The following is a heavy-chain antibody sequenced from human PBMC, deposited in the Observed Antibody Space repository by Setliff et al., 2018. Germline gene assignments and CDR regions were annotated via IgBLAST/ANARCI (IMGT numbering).Heavy chain of an antibody. CDR1: GYTFTSYA. Sequence: ASVKVSCKASGYTFTSYALHWLRQAPGQWLEWMAYINGGNGNTHYSQKFRGRVTVTRDTSASTVFMELSTLSSEDTAVYYCAREVYDILTGYSYWYFDLWGRGTLVTVSS. J-gene: IGHJ2*01. V-gene: IGHV1-3*01. CDR2: INGGNGNT. CDR3: AREVYDILTGYSYWYFDL. D-gene: IGHD3-9*01.